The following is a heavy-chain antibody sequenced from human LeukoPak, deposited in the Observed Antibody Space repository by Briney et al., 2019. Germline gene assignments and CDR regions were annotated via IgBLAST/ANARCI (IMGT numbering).Heavy chain of an antibody. J-gene: IGHJ4*02. CDR1: GYTFTSYG. CDR2: ISAYNGNT. V-gene: IGHV1-18*01. Sequence: ASVKVSCKASGYTFTSYGISWVRQAPGQGLEWMGWISAYNGNTNYAQKLQGRVTMTTDTSTSTAYMELRSLRSDDTAVYYCAGGHYYYDSSDYPGSFDYWGQGTLVTVSS. D-gene: IGHD3-22*01. CDR3: AGGHYYYDSSDYPGSFDY.